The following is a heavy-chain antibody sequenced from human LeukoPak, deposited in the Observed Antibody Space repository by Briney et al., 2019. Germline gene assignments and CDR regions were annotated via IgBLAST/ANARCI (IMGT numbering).Heavy chain of an antibody. D-gene: IGHD6-13*01. Sequence: GGSLRLSCAASGFTVSSNYMSWVRQAPGKGLEWVSVIYSGGSTYYADSVKGRFTISRDNSKNTLYLQMNSLRAEDTAVYYCARGSSWYSGSNWFDPWGQGTLATVSS. CDR1: GFTVSSNY. CDR2: IYSGGST. V-gene: IGHV3-53*01. CDR3: ARGSSWYSGSNWFDP. J-gene: IGHJ5*02.